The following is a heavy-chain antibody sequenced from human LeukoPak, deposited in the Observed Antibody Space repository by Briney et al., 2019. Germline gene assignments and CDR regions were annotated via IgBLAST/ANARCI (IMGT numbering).Heavy chain of an antibody. V-gene: IGHV4-59*01. J-gene: IGHJ4*02. CDR2: IYYSGST. CDR1: GGSISSYY. D-gene: IGHD2-15*01. CDR3: ARDGGYCSGGSSYGLES. Sequence: SETLSLTCTVSGGSISSYYWSWIRQPPGKGLEWIGYIYYSGSTNYNPSLKSRVTISVDTSKNQFSLKLSSVTAADTAVYYCARDGGYCSGGSSYGLESWGQGTLVTVSS.